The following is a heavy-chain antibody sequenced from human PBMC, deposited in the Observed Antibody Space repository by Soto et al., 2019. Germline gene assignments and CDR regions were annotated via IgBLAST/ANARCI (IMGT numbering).Heavy chain of an antibody. D-gene: IGHD3-16*02. Sequence: GGSLRLSCAASGFTFSSYWMSWVRQAPGKGLEWVANIKQDGSEKYYVDSVKGRFTISRDNAKNSLYLQMNSLRAEDTAVYYCAREESDDYIWGSYRPRRKFDYWGQGTLVTVS. CDR2: IKQDGSEK. J-gene: IGHJ4*02. CDR1: GFTFSSYW. V-gene: IGHV3-7*01. CDR3: AREESDDYIWGSYRPRRKFDY.